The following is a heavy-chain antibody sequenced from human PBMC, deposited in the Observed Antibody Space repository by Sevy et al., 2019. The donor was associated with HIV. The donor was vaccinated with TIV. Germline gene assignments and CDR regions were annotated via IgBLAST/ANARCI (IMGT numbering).Heavy chain of an antibody. CDR2: IYYSGST. CDR1: GGSISSSSYY. CDR3: AVITIFGVVTDNWFDP. Sequence: SETLSLTCTVSGGSISSSSYYWGWIRQPPGKGLAWIGSIYYSGSTYYNPSLKSRVTISVDTSKNQVSLKLSSVTAADTAVYYCAVITIFGVVTDNWFDPWGQGTRVTVSS. V-gene: IGHV4-39*01. J-gene: IGHJ5*02. D-gene: IGHD3-3*01.